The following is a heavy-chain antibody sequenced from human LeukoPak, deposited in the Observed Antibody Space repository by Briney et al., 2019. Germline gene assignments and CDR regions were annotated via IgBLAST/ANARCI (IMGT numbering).Heavy chain of an antibody. CDR1: GGTFSSYA. CDR3: ARFDDYGDYGTY. Sequence: GASVKVSCKASGGTFSSYAISWVRQAPGQGLEWMGGIIPIFGTANYAQKFQGGVTITADESTSTAYMELSSLRSEDTAVYYCARFDDYGDYGTYWGQGTLVTVSS. D-gene: IGHD4-17*01. J-gene: IGHJ4*02. CDR2: IIPIFGTA. V-gene: IGHV1-69*13.